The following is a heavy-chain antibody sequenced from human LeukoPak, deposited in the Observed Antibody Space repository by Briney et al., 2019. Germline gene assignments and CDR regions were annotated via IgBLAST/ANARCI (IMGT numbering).Heavy chain of an antibody. CDR2: ITFDGSDT. V-gene: IGHV3-74*01. D-gene: IGHD3-10*01. CDR3: VRDGPGSTPFDY. J-gene: IGHJ4*01. CDR1: GFTFSGYW. Sequence: GGSLRLSCAASGFTFSGYWMHWVRQAPGKGLVWVSRITFDGSDTVYADSVKGRFTISRDNAKNTLYLQMNSLRAEDTAVYYCVRDGPGSTPFDYWGRGTLVTVSS.